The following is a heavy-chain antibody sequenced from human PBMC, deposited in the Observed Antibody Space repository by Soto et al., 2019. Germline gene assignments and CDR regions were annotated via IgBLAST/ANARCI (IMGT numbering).Heavy chain of an antibody. D-gene: IGHD3-3*01. CDR2: IYYSGST. CDR1: GGSVSSGSYY. CDR3: ARVYKLRFLEWLVYYGMDV. Sequence: SETLSLTCTVSGGSVSSGSYYWSWIRQPPGKGLEWIGYIYYSGSTNYNPSLKSRVTISLDTSKKQFSLKLSSVTVADTAVYYCARVYKLRFLEWLVYYGMDVWGQGTTVTVSS. V-gene: IGHV4-61*01. J-gene: IGHJ6*02.